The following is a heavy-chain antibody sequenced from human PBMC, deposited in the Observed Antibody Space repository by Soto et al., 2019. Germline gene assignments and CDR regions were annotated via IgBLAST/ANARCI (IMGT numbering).Heavy chain of an antibody. D-gene: IGHD3-9*01. J-gene: IGHJ5*02. CDR1: GFPFSNYA. CDR3: AKDGNPIPYLTGYYRLGWFDP. Sequence: GGSLRLSCVASGFPFSNYAMHWVRQAPGKGLEWVAVISSDGTNKYNADSVKGRFTISRDKSKNTLYLQMNSLRAEDTAVYYCAKDGNPIPYLTGYYRLGWFDPWGQGTLVTVSS. V-gene: IGHV3-30*07. CDR2: ISSDGTNK.